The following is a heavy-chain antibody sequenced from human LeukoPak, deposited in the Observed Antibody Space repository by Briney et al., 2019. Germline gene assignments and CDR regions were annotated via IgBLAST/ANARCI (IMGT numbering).Heavy chain of an antibody. D-gene: IGHD5-18*01. J-gene: IGHJ4*02. Sequence: PGGSLRLSCAASGFTFSSYSMNWVRQAPEKGLEWVSSISSSSSYIYYADSVKGRFTISRDNAKNSLYLQMNSLRAEDTAVYYCARGKQLWPQGFDYWGQGTLVTVSS. CDR1: GFTFSSYS. CDR2: ISSSSSYI. V-gene: IGHV3-21*01. CDR3: ARGKQLWPQGFDY.